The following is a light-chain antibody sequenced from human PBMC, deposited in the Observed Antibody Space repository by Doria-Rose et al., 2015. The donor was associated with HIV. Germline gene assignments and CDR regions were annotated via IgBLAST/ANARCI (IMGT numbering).Light chain of an antibody. V-gene: IGKV1-39*01. J-gene: IGKJ1*01. Sequence: TQSPSSLSASIGDRVTITCRASQPVSTYLNWFQQEPGKAPKLLIYAASRLQSGVPSRFSGSGSGTDFTLTISGLQPGDFATYYCQQTYSSPPWTFGQGTKGEMK. CDR2: AAS. CDR1: QPVSTY. CDR3: QQTYSSPPWT.